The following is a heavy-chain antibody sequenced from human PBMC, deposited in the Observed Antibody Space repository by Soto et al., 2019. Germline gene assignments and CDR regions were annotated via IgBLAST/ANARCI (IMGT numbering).Heavy chain of an antibody. D-gene: IGHD6-19*01. V-gene: IGHV2-5*02. CDR3: AYVGGLDQWLYRLDH. J-gene: IGHJ4*02. Sequence: QITLKESGPSLVNPTQPLTLTCPFSGFSLTTTGVGVVWIRQPPGKPLEWLALIYWDDDKHYSPSLRSRLTVTKDTTKSQVVLTLTNVDPADTGTYFCAYVGGLDQWLYRLDHWGQGTLVTVSS. CDR2: IYWDDDK. CDR1: GFSLTTTGVG.